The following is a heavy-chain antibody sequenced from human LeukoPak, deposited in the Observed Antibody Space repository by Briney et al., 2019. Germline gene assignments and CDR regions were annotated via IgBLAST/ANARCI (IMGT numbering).Heavy chain of an antibody. J-gene: IGHJ3*02. CDR3: AIASYGSGSYPHPTDAFDI. V-gene: IGHV3-23*01. D-gene: IGHD3-10*01. Sequence: GGSLRLSCAASGFTFSSYAMSWVRQAPGKGLEWVSAISGSGGSTYYADSVKGRFTISRDNSKNTLYLQMNSLRAEDTAVYYCAIASYGSGSYPHPTDAFDIWGQGTMVTVSS. CDR2: ISGSGGST. CDR1: GFTFSSYA.